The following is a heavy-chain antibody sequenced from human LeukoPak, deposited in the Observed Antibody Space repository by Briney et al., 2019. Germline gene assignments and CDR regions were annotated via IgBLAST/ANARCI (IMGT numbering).Heavy chain of an antibody. D-gene: IGHD3-22*01. CDR3: ARATYYDSSGYYY. CDR1: GFTFSDYF. V-gene: IGHV3-11*05. Sequence: GGSLRLSCAASGFTFSDYFMSWIRKAPGKGLEWVSNIRSSGDDTKYADSVKGRFTISRDNAKNSLYLQMNSLRAEDTAVYYCARATYYDSSGYYYWGQGTLVTVSS. J-gene: IGHJ4*02. CDR2: IRSSGDDT.